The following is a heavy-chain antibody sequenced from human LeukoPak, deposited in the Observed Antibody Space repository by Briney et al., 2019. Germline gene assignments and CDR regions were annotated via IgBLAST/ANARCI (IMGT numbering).Heavy chain of an antibody. D-gene: IGHD3-9*01. V-gene: IGHV3-21*01. CDR3: VRGGILRYFDWHTDY. CDR2: ISSSSSYI. Sequence: GGSLRLSCAASGFTFSSYSMNWVRQAPGKGLEWVSSISSSSSYIYYADSVKGRFTISRDNAKNSLYLQMNSLRAEDTAVYYCVRGGILRYFDWHTDYWGQGTLVTVSS. CDR1: GFTFSSYS. J-gene: IGHJ4*02.